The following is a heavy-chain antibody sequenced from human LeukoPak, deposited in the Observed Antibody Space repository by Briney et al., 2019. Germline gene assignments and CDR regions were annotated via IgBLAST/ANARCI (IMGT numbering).Heavy chain of an antibody. Sequence: SQTLSLTCAISGDSVSSNSAAWNWIRQSPSRGLEWLGRTYYRSKWYNDYVVSVKSRIAINPDTSKNQFSLQLNSVTPEDTAVYYCSYSGYDFEEYWGQGTLVTVSS. D-gene: IGHD5-12*01. V-gene: IGHV6-1*01. J-gene: IGHJ4*02. CDR1: GDSVSSNSAA. CDR2: TYYRSKWYN. CDR3: SYSGYDFEEY.